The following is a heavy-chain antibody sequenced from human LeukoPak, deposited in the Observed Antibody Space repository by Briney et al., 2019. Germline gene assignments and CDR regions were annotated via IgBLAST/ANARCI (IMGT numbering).Heavy chain of an antibody. J-gene: IGHJ4*02. Sequence: PGGSLRLSCAASGFTFSSYSMNWVRQAPGKGLEWVSYISSSSSTIYYADSVKGRFTISRDNAKNSLYLQMNSLRAEDTAVYYCARDFPFSGSYATFDYWGQGTLVTVSS. CDR1: GFTFSSYS. V-gene: IGHV3-48*04. CDR2: ISSSSSTI. CDR3: ARDFPFSGSYATFDY. D-gene: IGHD1-26*01.